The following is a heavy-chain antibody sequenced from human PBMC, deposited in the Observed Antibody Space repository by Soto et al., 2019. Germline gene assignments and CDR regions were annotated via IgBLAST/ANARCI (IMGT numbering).Heavy chain of an antibody. CDR3: ARVRDCGGDCYYFDY. J-gene: IGHJ4*02. V-gene: IGHV4-30-2*01. CDR1: GGSINSGDYS. Sequence: HLQLQESGSGLVKPSQTLSLTCAVSGGSINSGDYSWSWIRQPPGKGLEWIGYIYHSGSTYYKSSLKSRVTISVDRSKNQFSLKLSFVTAADTAVYYCARVRDCGGDCYYFDYWGQGTLVTVSS. D-gene: IGHD2-21*02. CDR2: IYHSGST.